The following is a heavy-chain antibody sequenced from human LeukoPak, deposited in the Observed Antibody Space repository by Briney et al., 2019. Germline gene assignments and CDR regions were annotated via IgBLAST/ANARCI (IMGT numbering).Heavy chain of an antibody. J-gene: IGHJ3*02. CDR2: IYYSGST. V-gene: IGHV4-59*08. CDR1: GGSISSYY. Sequence: SETLSLTCTVSGGSISSYYWSWIRQPPGKGLEWIGYIYYSGSTNYNPSLKSRVTISVDTSKNQFSLKLSSVTAADTAVYYCARHFHPYYYDSSGYYWFHNAFDIWGQGTMVTVSS. CDR3: ARHFHPYYYDSSGYYWFHNAFDI. D-gene: IGHD3-22*01.